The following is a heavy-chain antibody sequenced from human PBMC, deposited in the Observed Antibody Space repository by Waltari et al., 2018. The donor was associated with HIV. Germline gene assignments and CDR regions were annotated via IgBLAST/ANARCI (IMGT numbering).Heavy chain of an antibody. V-gene: IGHV4-34*02. CDR3: ARTRRYLDMSVTDS. J-gene: IGHJ4*02. CDR2: TDPSGNT. Sequence: QVQLQQWGTGLLKPSETLSLTCAVFGGSIGGHYWSWIRQPPGKALQWIGETDPSGNTNYNPPLASRLTISIDTSKTQFSLKLASVTAADTAVYYCARTRRYLDMSVTDSWGQGTLVTVSS. CDR1: GGSIGGHY. D-gene: IGHD3-16*02.